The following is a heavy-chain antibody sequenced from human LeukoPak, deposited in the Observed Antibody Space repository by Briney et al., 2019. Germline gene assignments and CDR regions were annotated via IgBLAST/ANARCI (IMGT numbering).Heavy chain of an antibody. D-gene: IGHD2-2*01. J-gene: IGHJ5*02. CDR2: INARGDT. Sequence: SETLSLTCAVYGWSFNDYYWNWIRQPPGKGLEWIGEINARGDTNYNPSLKSRVTISVDTSKQQFSLRLTSLIAADTALYYCVRGQVPAARGYNWFDPWGQGTLVTVSS. V-gene: IGHV4-34*01. CDR1: GWSFNDYY. CDR3: VRGQVPAARGYNWFDP.